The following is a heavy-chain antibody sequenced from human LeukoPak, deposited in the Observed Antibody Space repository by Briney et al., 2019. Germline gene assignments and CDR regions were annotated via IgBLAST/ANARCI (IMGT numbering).Heavy chain of an antibody. Sequence: GGSLRLSCAASGFSVSTNYMTWVRQAPGKGLEWVSAISGSGGSTYYADSVKGRFTISRDNSKNTLYLQMNSLRAEDTAVYYCAKDEAVYTYGSFGYWGQGTLVTVSS. CDR2: ISGSGGST. V-gene: IGHV3-23*01. J-gene: IGHJ4*02. CDR1: GFSVSTNY. D-gene: IGHD5-18*01. CDR3: AKDEAVYTYGSFGY.